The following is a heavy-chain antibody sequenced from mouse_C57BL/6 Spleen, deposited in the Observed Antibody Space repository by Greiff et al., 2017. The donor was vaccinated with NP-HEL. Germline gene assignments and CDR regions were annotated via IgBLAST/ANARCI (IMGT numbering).Heavy chain of an antibody. D-gene: IGHD1-1*01. J-gene: IGHJ2*01. CDR2: IDPETGGT. CDR1: GYTFPDYE. CDR3: TRWGKIITTVVVFDY. V-gene: IGHV1-15*01. Sequence: LQESGAELVRPGASVTLSCKASGYTFPDYEMHWVKQTPVHGLEWIGAIDPETGGTAYNQKFTGTAILPADKSSSTAYMELRSLTSEDSAVYYCTRWGKIITTVVVFDYWGQGTTLTVAS.